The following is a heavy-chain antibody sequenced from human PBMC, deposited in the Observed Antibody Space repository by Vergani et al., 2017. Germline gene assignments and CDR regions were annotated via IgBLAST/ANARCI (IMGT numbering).Heavy chain of an antibody. CDR3: ASSSSWAFDY. V-gene: IGHV1-46*03. J-gene: IGHJ4*02. D-gene: IGHD6-13*01. Sequence: QVQLVQSGAEVKKPGASVKVSCKASGYTFTSYYMHWVRQAPGQGLEWMGIINPSGGSTSYAQKFQGRVTMTRDTSTSTVYMELSRLRSEDTAVYYCASSSSWAFDYWGKGTLVTVSS. CDR2: INPSGGST. CDR1: GYTFTSYY.